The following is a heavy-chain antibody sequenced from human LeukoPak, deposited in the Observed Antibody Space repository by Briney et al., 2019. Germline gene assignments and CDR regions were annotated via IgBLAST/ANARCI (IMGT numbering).Heavy chain of an antibody. CDR2: ITVSGGST. D-gene: IGHD6-19*01. CDR3: ASTPVAWTTRFDF. J-gene: IGHJ4*02. V-gene: IGHV3-23*01. Sequence: PGGSLRLSCAASGFTFSSYAMSWVRQAPGKGLEWVSSITVSGGSTYYADSVKGRFTISRDNSRNTIYLEMNSLRTEDSALYYCASTPVAWTTRFDFRGQGTLVTVSS. CDR1: GFTFSSYA.